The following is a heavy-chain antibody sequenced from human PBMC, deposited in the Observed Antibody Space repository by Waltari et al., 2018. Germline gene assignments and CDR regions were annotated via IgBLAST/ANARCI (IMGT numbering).Heavy chain of an antibody. CDR1: GFDLRNSD. D-gene: IGHD3-10*01. V-gene: IGHV3-21*03. CDR3: TRDLYGSGGDWFDP. Sequence: EVRLAESGGGLVKPGGSLRLSCTATGFDLRNSDMNWGPQAPGTGLEWVSSIGGTHSNIFYADSVKGRFTVSRDNAKNSLYLQMDNLRAEDSGLYFCTRDLYGSGGDWFDPWGQGTLVTVSS. J-gene: IGHJ5*02. CDR2: IGGTHSNI.